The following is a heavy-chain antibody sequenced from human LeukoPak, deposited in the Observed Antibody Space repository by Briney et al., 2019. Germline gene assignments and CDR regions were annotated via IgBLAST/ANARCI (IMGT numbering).Heavy chain of an antibody. CDR2: ITPFNGNT. D-gene: IGHD1-26*01. CDR1: GYTFTYRY. CDR3: ARSPLGGATSGAFDI. J-gene: IGHJ3*02. Sequence: GASVKVSCKASGYTFTYRYLHWVRQAPGQALEWMGWITPFNGNTNYAQKFQDRVTITRDRSMSTAYMELSSLRSEDTAMYYCARSPLGGATSGAFDIWGQGTMVTVSS. V-gene: IGHV1-45*02.